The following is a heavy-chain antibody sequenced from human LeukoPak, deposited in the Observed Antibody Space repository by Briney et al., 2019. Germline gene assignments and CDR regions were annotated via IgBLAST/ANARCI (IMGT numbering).Heavy chain of an antibody. D-gene: IGHD6-19*01. J-gene: IGHJ6*03. V-gene: IGHV7-4-1*02. CDR3: AREAIAAGTGEYYYYLDV. CDR2: INTNTGNP. CDR1: GYTFTSYA. Sequence: ASVKVSCKASGYTFTSYAMNWVRQAPGQGLEWMGWINTNTGNPTYAQGFTGRVVFSFDTSVSTAFLQISRLKAEDTGVDYCAREAIAAGTGEYYYYLDVWGKGTTVTVSS.